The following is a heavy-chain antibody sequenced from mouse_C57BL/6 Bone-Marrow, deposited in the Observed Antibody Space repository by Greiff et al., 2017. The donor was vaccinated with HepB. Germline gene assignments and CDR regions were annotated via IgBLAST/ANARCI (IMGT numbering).Heavy chain of an antibody. CDR3: TYDYDVVAWYFDV. CDR2: IDPSDSYT. J-gene: IGHJ1*03. V-gene: IGHV1-59*01. Sequence: VQLQQPGAELVRPGTSVKLSCKASGYTFTSYWMHWVKQRPGQGLEWIGVIDPSDSYTNYNQKFKGKATLTVDTSSSTAYMQLSSRTSEDSAVYYWTYDYDVVAWYFDVWGTGTTVTVSS. D-gene: IGHD2-4*01. CDR1: GYTFTSYW.